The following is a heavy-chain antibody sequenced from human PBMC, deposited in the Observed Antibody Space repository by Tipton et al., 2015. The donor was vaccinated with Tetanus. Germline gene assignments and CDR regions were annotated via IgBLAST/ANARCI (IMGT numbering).Heavy chain of an antibody. CDR2: INPSDGAS. CDR1: GGGFRKFA. Sequence: QSGAEVKKPGSSVKVSCKASGGGFRKFAISWLRQAPGQGLEWMGIINPSDGASSLAQKFQGRVTMTRDPSTSTVFMELSSLRSEDTAVYYCARLNWHYSYRPYYFDFWGRGTLVAVSS. CDR3: ARLNWHYSYRPYYFDF. J-gene: IGHJ4*02. V-gene: IGHV1-46*01. D-gene: IGHD1-7*01.